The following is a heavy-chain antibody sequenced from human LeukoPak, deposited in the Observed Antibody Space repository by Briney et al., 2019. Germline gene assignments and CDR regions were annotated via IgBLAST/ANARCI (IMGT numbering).Heavy chain of an antibody. J-gene: IGHJ6*03. D-gene: IGHD2-2*01. V-gene: IGHV4-39*01. CDR3: ARQGCSSTSCYPYYYYYMDV. CDR1: GGSISSGGYY. Sequence: RASETLSLTCTVSGGSISSGGYYWSWIRQPPGKGLEWIGEINHSGSTNYNPSLKSRVTISVDTSKNQFSLKLSSVTAADTAVYYCARQGCSSTSCYPYYYYYMDVWGKGTTVTVSS. CDR2: INHSGST.